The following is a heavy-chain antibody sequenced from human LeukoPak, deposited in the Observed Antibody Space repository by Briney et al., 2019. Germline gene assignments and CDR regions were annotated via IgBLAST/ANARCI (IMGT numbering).Heavy chain of an antibody. CDR1: GFTFSSYI. Sequence: GGSVRLSCAASGFTFSSYIMNWVRQAPGKGLEWVSSISSSSSYIYYADSVKGRFTISRDNAKNSLYLQMNSLRAEDTAVYYCARGRGYSGYDYGMDVWGQGTTVTVSS. D-gene: IGHD5-12*01. CDR3: ARGRGYSGYDYGMDV. CDR2: ISSSSSYI. V-gene: IGHV3-21*01. J-gene: IGHJ6*02.